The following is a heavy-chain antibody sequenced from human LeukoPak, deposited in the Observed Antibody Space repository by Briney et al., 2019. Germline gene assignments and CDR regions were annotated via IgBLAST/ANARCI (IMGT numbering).Heavy chain of an antibody. Sequence: ASVKVSCKASGYTFTGYYMHWVRQAPGQGLEWMGWINPNSGGTNYAQKFQGRVTMTRDTSISTAYMELSRLRSDDTAVYYCARDMADIVATIQDYWCQGTLVTVSS. CDR3: ARDMADIVATIQDY. D-gene: IGHD5-12*01. CDR2: INPNSGGT. J-gene: IGHJ4*02. V-gene: IGHV1-2*02. CDR1: GYTFTGYY.